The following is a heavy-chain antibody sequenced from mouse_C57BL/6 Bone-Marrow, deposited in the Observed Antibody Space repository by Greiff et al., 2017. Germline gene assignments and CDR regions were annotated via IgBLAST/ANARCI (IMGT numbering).Heavy chain of an antibody. J-gene: IGHJ4*01. D-gene: IGHD1-1*01. Sequence: EVQRVESGGDLVKPGGSLKLSCEASGFTFSSYGMSWVRQTPDKRLEWVATISSGGSYTYYPDSVKGRFTLSRDNATNTLYLQMSSLKSEDTAVYYCGRLLPWARAYWGQGTSVTVSS. CDR1: GFTFSSYG. CDR3: GRLLPWARAY. CDR2: ISSGGSYT. V-gene: IGHV5-6*01.